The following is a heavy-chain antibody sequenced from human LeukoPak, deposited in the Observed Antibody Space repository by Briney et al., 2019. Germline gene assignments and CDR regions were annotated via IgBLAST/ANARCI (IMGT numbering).Heavy chain of an antibody. Sequence: PGGSLRLSCAASGFAVSSSYMTWVRQSPGKGLEWVSVIYSGGSTYYADSVKGRFTISRDNSKNTLYLQMNSLRAVDTAVYYCARAAARPMNFDYWGQGNLVTVSS. V-gene: IGHV3-53*01. D-gene: IGHD6-6*01. CDR2: IYSGGST. J-gene: IGHJ4*02. CDR3: ARAAARPMNFDY. CDR1: GFAVSSSY.